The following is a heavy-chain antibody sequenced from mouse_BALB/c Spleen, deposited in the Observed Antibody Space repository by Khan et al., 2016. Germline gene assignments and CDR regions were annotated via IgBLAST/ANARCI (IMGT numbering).Heavy chain of an antibody. J-gene: IGHJ4*01. CDR3: ARDGWGYYAMDY. D-gene: IGHD2-2*01. Sequence: QVQLKESGPGLVAPSQSLSITCTVSGFSLIASGVNWVRQPPGKGLEWLGMIWGDGTTDFNSALKSRLNITKDNSKSQVFLKMNSLQTDDTARYYCARDGWGYYAMDYWGQGTSVTVSS. CDR1: GFSLIASG. CDR2: IWGDGTT. V-gene: IGHV2-6-7*01.